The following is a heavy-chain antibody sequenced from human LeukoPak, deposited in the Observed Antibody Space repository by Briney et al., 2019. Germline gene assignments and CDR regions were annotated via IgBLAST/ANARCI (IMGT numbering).Heavy chain of an antibody. Sequence: PSQTLSLTCTVSGGSISSGNHYWSWIRQPAGKGLEWIGRVYTSGSTNYNPSLKSRVTISVDTSKNQFSLKLSSVTAADTAVYYCARAFYSSSWLDYWGQGTLVTVSS. CDR2: VYTSGST. V-gene: IGHV4-61*02. J-gene: IGHJ4*02. D-gene: IGHD6-13*01. CDR3: ARAFYSSSWLDY. CDR1: GGSISSGNHY.